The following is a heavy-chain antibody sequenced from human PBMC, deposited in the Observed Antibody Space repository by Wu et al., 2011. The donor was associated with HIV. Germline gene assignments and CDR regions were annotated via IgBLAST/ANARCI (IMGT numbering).Heavy chain of an antibody. J-gene: IGHJ6*03. D-gene: IGHD2-15*01. CDR1: GYSFRSYG. CDR3: ARDATGYCNGRNCYPANNMDV. V-gene: IGHV1-18*04. CDR2: ISGYNGVT. Sequence: QVQLVQSGGEVKKPGASVKVSCKASGYSFRSYGITWCDRPPDQGLEYMGWISGYNGVTNYAPKLQGRVTMTTDTSTSTVDMELRNLRSDDTAVYYCARDATGYCNGRNCYPANNMDVWGKGTTVTVSS.